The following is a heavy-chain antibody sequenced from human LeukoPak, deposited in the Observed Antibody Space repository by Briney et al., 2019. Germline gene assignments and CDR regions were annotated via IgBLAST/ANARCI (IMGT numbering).Heavy chain of an antibody. V-gene: IGHV3-30-3*01. CDR2: ISYDGSNK. J-gene: IGHJ4*02. Sequence: GRSLRLSCAASGVTFSSYAMHWVRQAPGKGLEWVAVISYDGSNKYYADSVKGRFTISRDNSKNTLYLQMNSLRAEDTAVYYCARNQLDGYNHMAPHDYWRQGTLVTVSS. CDR1: GVTFSSYA. D-gene: IGHD5-24*01. CDR3: ARNQLDGYNHMAPHDY.